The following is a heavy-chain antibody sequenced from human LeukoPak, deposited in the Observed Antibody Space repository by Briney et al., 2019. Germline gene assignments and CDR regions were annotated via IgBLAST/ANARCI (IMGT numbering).Heavy chain of an antibody. CDR2: ISYDGSNK. J-gene: IGHJ4*02. D-gene: IGHD1-26*01. Sequence: GRSLRLSCAASGFTFSSYGMHWVRQAPGKGLEWVAVISYDGSNKYYVDSVKGRFTISRDNSKNTVYLQMNSLRAEDTAVYYCARGGYSGTYYFDYWGQGALVTVSS. CDR1: GFTFSSYG. CDR3: ARGGYSGTYYFDY. V-gene: IGHV3-30*03.